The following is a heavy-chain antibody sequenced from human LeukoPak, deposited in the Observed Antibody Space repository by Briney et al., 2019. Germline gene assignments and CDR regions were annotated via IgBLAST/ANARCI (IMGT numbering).Heavy chain of an antibody. V-gene: IGHV3-30-3*01. CDR3: ARPISTSLYSSSSNY. CDR1: GFTFSSYA. CDR2: ISYDGSNK. D-gene: IGHD6-6*01. J-gene: IGHJ4*02. Sequence: GGSLRLSCAASGFTFSSYAMNWVRQAPGKGLEWVAVISYDGSNKHYADSVKGRFTISRDNAKDSLYLQMNSLRAEDTAVYYCARPISTSLYSSSSNYWGQGTLVTVSS.